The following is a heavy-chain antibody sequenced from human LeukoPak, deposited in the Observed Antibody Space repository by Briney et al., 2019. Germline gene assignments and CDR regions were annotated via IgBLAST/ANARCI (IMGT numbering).Heavy chain of an antibody. V-gene: IGHV4-34*01. CDR2: INHSGST. J-gene: IGHJ4*02. CDR3: ARGRVGLRWHHEY. CDR1: GGSFSGYY. Sequence: SETLSLTCAVYGGSFSGYYWSWIRQPPGKGLEWIGEINHSGSTNYNPSLKSRVTISVDTSKNQFSLKLSSVTAADTAVYYCARGRVGLRWHHEYWRQGTRLPVSS. D-gene: IGHD4-23*01.